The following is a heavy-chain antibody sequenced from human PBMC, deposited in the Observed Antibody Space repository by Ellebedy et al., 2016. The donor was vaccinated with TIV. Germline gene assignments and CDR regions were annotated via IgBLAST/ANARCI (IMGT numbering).Heavy chain of an antibody. CDR2: IKQDGSAS. J-gene: IGHJ3*02. CDR1: GFTFSSYW. V-gene: IGHV3-7*03. D-gene: IGHD1-26*01. Sequence: GESLKISCAASGFTFSSYWMSWVRQAPGKGLECVANIKQDGSASFYVDSVKGRFTISRDNAKNSLYLQMNSLRTEDTAFYYCAKIRWGVGASRDAFDIWGQGTMVTVSS. CDR3: AKIRWGVGASRDAFDI.